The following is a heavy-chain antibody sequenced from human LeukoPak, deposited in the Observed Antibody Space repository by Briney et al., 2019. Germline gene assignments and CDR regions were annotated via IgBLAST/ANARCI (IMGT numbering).Heavy chain of an antibody. J-gene: IGHJ4*02. CDR3: ARVMGNSGFHFDY. D-gene: IGHD2/OR15-2a*01. Sequence: GGSLRLSCLASGFPFSSYWMTWVRQAPGKGLEWVANIKQDGSKKSYVDSVKGRFTISRDNAKNSLYLQMNSLRAEDTAVYYCARVMGNSGFHFDYWGQGTLVTVSS. CDR2: IKQDGSKK. CDR1: GFPFSSYW. V-gene: IGHV3-7*01.